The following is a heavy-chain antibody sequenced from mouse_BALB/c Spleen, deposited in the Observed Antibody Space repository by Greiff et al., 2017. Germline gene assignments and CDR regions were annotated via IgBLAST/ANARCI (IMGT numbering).Heavy chain of an antibody. CDR1: GFTFTDYY. V-gene: IGHV7-3*02. CDR2: IRNKANGYTT. Sequence: DVQLVESGGGLVQPGGSLRLSCATSGFTFTDYYMSWVRQPPGKALEWLGFIRNKANGYTTEYSASVKGRFTISRDNSQSILYLQMNTLRAEDSATYYCARDFGGLRRENYFDYWGQGTTLTVSS. D-gene: IGHD2-2*01. CDR3: ARDFGGLRRENYFDY. J-gene: IGHJ2*01.